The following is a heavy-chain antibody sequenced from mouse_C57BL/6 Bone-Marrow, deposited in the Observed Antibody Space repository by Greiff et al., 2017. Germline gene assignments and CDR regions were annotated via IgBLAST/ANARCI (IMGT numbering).Heavy chain of an antibody. CDR1: GYTFTDYY. J-gene: IGHJ3*01. Sequence: EVQLQQSGPVLVKPGASVKMSCKASGYTFTDYYMNWVKQSHGKSLEWIGVINPYNGGTSYNQKFKGKATLTVDKSSSTAYMELNSLTSEDSAVYYCAMRGKAWFAYWGQGTLVTVSA. D-gene: IGHD2-1*01. CDR3: AMRGKAWFAY. CDR2: INPYNGGT. V-gene: IGHV1-19*01.